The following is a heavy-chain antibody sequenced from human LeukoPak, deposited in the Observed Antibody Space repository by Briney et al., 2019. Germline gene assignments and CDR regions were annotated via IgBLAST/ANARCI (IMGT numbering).Heavy chain of an antibody. CDR2: IRSSGSTI. D-gene: IGHD3-22*01. Sequence: GGSLRLSCAASGFTFSSYEMNWVRQAPGKGLGWVSYIRSSGSTIYYVDSVKGRFTISRDNAKNTLYLQMNRLRAEETGLYSWASTDSSYFDYWGQESLVTVSS. V-gene: IGHV3-48*03. J-gene: IGHJ4*02. CDR3: ASTDSSYFDY. CDR1: GFTFSSYE.